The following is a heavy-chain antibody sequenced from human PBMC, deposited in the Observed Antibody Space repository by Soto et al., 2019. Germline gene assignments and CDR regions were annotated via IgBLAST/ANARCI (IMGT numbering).Heavy chain of an antibody. D-gene: IGHD3-10*01. Sequence: SVKVSCKASGGTFSSYAISWVRQAPGQGLEWMGGIIPIFGTANYAQKFQGRVTITADKSTSTAYMELSSLSSEDTAVYYCAVWFGESSFDYWGQGTLVTVSS. J-gene: IGHJ4*02. V-gene: IGHV1-69*06. CDR3: AVWFGESSFDY. CDR2: IIPIFGTA. CDR1: GGTFSSYA.